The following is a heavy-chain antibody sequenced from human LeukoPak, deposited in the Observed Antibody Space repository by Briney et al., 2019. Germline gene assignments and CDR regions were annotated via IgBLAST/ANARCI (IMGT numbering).Heavy chain of an antibody. D-gene: IGHD3-10*01. Sequence: SVKVSCKASGGTFSSYAISWVRQAPGQGLEWMGRIIPILGIANYAQKFQGRVTITADKSTSTAYMELSSLRSEDTAVYYCARDRYGSGSYDYWGQGTLVTVSS. J-gene: IGHJ4*02. V-gene: IGHV1-69*04. CDR1: GGTFSSYA. CDR3: ARDRYGSGSYDY. CDR2: IIPILGIA.